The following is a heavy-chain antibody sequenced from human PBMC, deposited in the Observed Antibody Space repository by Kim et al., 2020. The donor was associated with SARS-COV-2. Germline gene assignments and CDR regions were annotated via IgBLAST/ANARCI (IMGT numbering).Heavy chain of an antibody. CDR2: IIPIFGTA. CDR1: GGTFSSYA. CDR3: ASSWLEPPGSEYYFDY. D-gene: IGHD6-19*01. J-gene: IGHJ4*02. Sequence: SVKVSCKASGGTFSSYAISWVRQAPGQGLEWMGGIIPIFGTANYAQKFQGRVTITADESTSTAYMELSSLRSEDTAVYYCASSWLEPPGSEYYFDYWGQGTLVTVSS. V-gene: IGHV1-69*13.